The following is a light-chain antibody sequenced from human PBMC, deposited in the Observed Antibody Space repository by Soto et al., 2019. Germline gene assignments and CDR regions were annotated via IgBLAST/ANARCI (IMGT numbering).Light chain of an antibody. CDR1: QSVSSNY. CDR3: QQYGSSPRT. CDR2: GAF. V-gene: IGKV3-20*01. Sequence: ESVFTQSPSTLFLSPRERATFSFMASQSVSSNYLAWYQQKPGQAPRLLIYGAFKRATGIPDRFSGSGSGTDFTLTISRMEPEDFAVYCCQQYGSSPRTFGQGTKVDIK. J-gene: IGKJ1*01.